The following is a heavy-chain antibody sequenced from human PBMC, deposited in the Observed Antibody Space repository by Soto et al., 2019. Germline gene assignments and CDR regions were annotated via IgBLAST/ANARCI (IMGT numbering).Heavy chain of an antibody. CDR1: GFTFSSYA. CDR3: ARAFLGWNRWGVGY. J-gene: IGHJ4*02. Sequence: QVQLVESGGGVVQPGRSLRLSCAASGFTFSSYAMHWVRQAPGKGLEWVAVISYDGSNKYYADSVKGRFTISRDNSKNTLYLQMNSLRAEDTAVYYCARAFLGWNRWGVGYWGQGTLVTVSS. V-gene: IGHV3-30-3*01. D-gene: IGHD1-1*01. CDR2: ISYDGSNK.